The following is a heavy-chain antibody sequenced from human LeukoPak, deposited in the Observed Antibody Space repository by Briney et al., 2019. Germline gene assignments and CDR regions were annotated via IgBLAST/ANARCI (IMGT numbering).Heavy chain of an antibody. J-gene: IGHJ4*02. Sequence: GGSLRLSCAASGFTFSSYAMSWVRQAPGKGLEWVSAISGSGGSTYYADSVKGRFTISRDNSKNTLYLQMNSLRAEDTAVYYCAKVVCSWYSDRVYYFDYWGQGTLVTVSS. D-gene: IGHD6-13*01. V-gene: IGHV3-23*01. CDR1: GFTFSSYA. CDR3: AKVVCSWYSDRVYYFDY. CDR2: ISGSGGST.